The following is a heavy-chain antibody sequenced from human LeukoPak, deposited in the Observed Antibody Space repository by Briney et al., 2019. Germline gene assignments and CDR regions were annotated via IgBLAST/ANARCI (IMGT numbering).Heavy chain of an antibody. V-gene: IGHV3-74*01. CDR3: ARDQIKGSGWYYY. CDR2: VNSDGSST. D-gene: IGHD6-19*01. CDR1: GFTFSSYW. J-gene: IGHJ4*02. Sequence: PGGSLRLSCAASGFTFSSYWMHWVRQAPGKGLVWVSRVNSDGSSTSYADSVKGRFTISRDNAKNTLYLQMNSLRAEDTAVYYCARDQIKGSGWYYYWGQGTLVTVSS.